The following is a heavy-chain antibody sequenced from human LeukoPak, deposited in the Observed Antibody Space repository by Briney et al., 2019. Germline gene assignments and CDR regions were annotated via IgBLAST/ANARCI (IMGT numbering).Heavy chain of an antibody. CDR1: GFTFSSYA. CDR2: ISSSSSYI. V-gene: IGHV3-21*01. J-gene: IGHJ4*02. Sequence: GGSLRLSCAASGFTFSSYAMSWVRQAPGKGLEWVSSISSSSSYIYYADSVKGRFTISRDNAKNSLYLQMNSLRAEDTAVYYCATGSRGAKRDFDYWGQGTLVTVSS. CDR3: ATGSRGAKRDFDY. D-gene: IGHD1-26*01.